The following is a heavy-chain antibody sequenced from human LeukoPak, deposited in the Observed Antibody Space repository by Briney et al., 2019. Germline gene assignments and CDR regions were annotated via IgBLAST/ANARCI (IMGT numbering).Heavy chain of an antibody. CDR2: IYTSGST. CDR1: GGSISSGSYY. Sequence: SQTLSLTCTVSGGSISSGSYYWSWIRQPAGKGLEWIGRIYTSGSTNYNPSLKSRVTISVDTSKNQFSLKLSSVTAADTAVYYCARVSGSSWYDDAFDIWGQGTMVTVSS. CDR3: ARVSGSSWYDDAFDI. D-gene: IGHD6-13*01. J-gene: IGHJ3*02. V-gene: IGHV4-61*02.